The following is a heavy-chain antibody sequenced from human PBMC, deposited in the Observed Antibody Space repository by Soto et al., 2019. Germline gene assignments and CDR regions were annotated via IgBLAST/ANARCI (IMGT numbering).Heavy chain of an antibody. V-gene: IGHV4-34*01. Sequence: SETLSLTCAVYGGSFSGYYWSWIRQPPGKGLEWIGEINHSGSTNYNPSLKSRVTISVDTSKNQFSLKLSSVTAADTAVYYCARDPGSGSYYGWFDPWGQGTLVTVSS. CDR3: ARDPGSGSYYGWFDP. CDR2: INHSGST. D-gene: IGHD3-10*01. CDR1: GGSFSGYY. J-gene: IGHJ5*02.